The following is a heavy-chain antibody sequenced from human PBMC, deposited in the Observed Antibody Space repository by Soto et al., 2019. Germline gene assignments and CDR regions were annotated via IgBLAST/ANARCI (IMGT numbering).Heavy chain of an antibody. CDR3: ARGGIAARPTSLFYYGMDV. CDR1: GYTFTSYY. CDR2: INPSGGST. D-gene: IGHD6-6*01. J-gene: IGHJ6*02. V-gene: IGHV1-46*01. Sequence: ASVKVSCKASGYTFTSYYMHWVRQAPGQGLEWMGIINPSGGSTSYAQKFQGRVTMTRDTSTSTVYMELSSLRSEDTAVYYCARGGIAARPTSLFYYGMDVWGQGTTVTVS.